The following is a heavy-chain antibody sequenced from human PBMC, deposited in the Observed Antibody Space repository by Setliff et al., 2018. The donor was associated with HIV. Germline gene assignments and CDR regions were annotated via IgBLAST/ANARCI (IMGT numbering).Heavy chain of an antibody. J-gene: IGHJ4*02. Sequence: GGSLRLSCAASGFTVSGYYMAWVRQAPGKGLEWVSTIYSGGSTYHADSVKGRFTLSRDSSKDTLSLQMNSLRPEDTAVYYCARVRLYNAALDYWGQGTLVTVSS. CDR3: ARVRLYNAALDY. CDR2: IYSGGST. CDR1: GFTVSGYY. V-gene: IGHV3-66*02. D-gene: IGHD3-10*01.